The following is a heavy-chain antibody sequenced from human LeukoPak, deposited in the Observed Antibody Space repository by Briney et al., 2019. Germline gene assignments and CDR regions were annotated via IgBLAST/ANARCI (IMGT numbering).Heavy chain of an antibody. Sequence: GGSLRLSCVASGISFSSNRMHWVRQAPGKGLVWVSHIESDGSNTGYADSVKGRFTISRDNAKNTLYLQMTSLRAEDTAVYHCARDGGGLPYWGQGTLVTVSS. CDR3: ARDGGGLPY. V-gene: IGHV3-74*01. D-gene: IGHD3-16*01. CDR1: GISFSSNR. J-gene: IGHJ1*01. CDR2: IESDGSNT.